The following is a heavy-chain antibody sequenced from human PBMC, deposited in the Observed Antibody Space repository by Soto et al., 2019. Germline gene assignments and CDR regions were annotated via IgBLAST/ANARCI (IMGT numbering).Heavy chain of an antibody. CDR1: GYSFTSYW. D-gene: IGHD3-22*01. V-gene: IGHV5-51*01. Sequence: PGESLKISCKGSGYSFTSYWIGWVRQMPGKGLEWMGIIYPGDSDTRYSPSFQGQVTISVDRSISTAYLQWSSLKASDTAMYYCARQGYYDSSGYWFWGQGTLVTVSS. CDR2: IYPGDSDT. CDR3: ARQGYYDSSGYWF. J-gene: IGHJ4*02.